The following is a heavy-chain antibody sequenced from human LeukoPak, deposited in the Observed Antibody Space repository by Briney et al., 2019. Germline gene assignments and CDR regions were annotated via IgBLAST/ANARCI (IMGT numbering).Heavy chain of an antibody. CDR2: INPNSGGT. J-gene: IGHJ3*02. Sequence: GASVKVSCKASGYTFTGYYMHWVRQAPGQGLEWMGRINPNSGGTNYAQKFQGRVTMTRDTSISTAYMELSRLRSDDTAVYYCASRNTMIVVEGAFDIWGQGTMVTVSS. CDR3: ASRNTMIVVEGAFDI. V-gene: IGHV1-2*06. D-gene: IGHD3-22*01. CDR1: GYTFTGYY.